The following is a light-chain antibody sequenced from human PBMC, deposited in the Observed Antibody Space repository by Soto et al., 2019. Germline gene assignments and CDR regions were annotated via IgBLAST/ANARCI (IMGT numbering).Light chain of an antibody. J-gene: IGKJ2*01. CDR3: QQSYTTPMYT. CDR1: QNIRTY. CDR2: DAS. Sequence: DIEMTQSPSSLSASVGDRVTITCRASQNIRTYLNWYQHKPGKAPKLLIYDASSLQSGVPSRFSGSGSGTDFTLTISSLQPEDFATYYCQQSYTTPMYTFGQGSKLDIK. V-gene: IGKV1-39*01.